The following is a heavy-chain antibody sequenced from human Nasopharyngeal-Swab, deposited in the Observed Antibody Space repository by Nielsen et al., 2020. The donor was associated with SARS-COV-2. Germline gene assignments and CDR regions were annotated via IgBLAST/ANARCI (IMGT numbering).Heavy chain of an antibody. CDR2: ISSDESTT. Sequence: GESLKISCAASGFSFSIYWMHWVRQPPGKGLVWVSGISSDESTTTYADSVKGRFTISRDNTKNTLYLQMNSLRAEDTAVYYCARDMENVYDYWGQGTLVTVSS. D-gene: IGHD1-14*01. J-gene: IGHJ4*02. CDR1: GFSFSIYW. V-gene: IGHV3-74*01. CDR3: ARDMENVYDY.